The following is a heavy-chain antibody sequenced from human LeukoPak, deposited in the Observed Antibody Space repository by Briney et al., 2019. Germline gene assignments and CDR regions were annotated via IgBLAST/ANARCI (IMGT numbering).Heavy chain of an antibody. Sequence: SVKVSCKASGGTFSSYATSWVRQAPRQGLEWMGGIIPIFGTANYAQKFQGRVTITTDESTSTAYMELSSLRSEDTAVYYCAREARGSSSWYFDYWGQGTLVTVSS. J-gene: IGHJ4*02. CDR1: GGTFSSYA. CDR3: AREARGSSSWYFDY. D-gene: IGHD6-13*01. V-gene: IGHV1-69*05. CDR2: IIPIFGTA.